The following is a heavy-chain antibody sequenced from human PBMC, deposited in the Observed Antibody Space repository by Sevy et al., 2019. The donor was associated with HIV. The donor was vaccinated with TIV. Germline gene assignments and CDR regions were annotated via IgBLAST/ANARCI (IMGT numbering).Heavy chain of an antibody. V-gene: IGHV3-7*01. Sequence: GVSLRLSCVASGITFNENWMTWVRQAPGRGLEWVANIMQDGSVKDYVDSVKGRFTISRDNAKNSVYLQMNNLRVEDKSIHYCATNAHWGQGLSVTVSS. CDR3: ATNAH. J-gene: IGHJ4*02. CDR1: GITFNENW. CDR2: IMQDGSVK.